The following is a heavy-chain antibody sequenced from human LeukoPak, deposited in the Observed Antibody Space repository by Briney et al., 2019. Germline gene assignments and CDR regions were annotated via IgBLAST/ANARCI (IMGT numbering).Heavy chain of an antibody. CDR2: IIPIFGTV. V-gene: IGHV1-69*13. CDR3: AREEGYSSGWYGNYFDY. Sequence: ASVKVSCKASGYTFTGYYMHWVRQAPGQGLEWMGGIIPIFGTVNYAQKFQGRVTITADESTSTAYMELSSLRSEDTAVYYCAREEGYSSGWYGNYFDYWGQGTLVTVSS. J-gene: IGHJ4*02. D-gene: IGHD6-19*01. CDR1: GYTFTGYY.